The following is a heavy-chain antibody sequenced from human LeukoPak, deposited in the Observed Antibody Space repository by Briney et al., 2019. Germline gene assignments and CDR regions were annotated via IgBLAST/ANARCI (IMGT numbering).Heavy chain of an antibody. Sequence: ASVKVSCKASGYTFTSYDMNWVRQAPGQGLEWMGWINTNTGNPTYAQGFTGRFVFSLDTSVTTAYLQISSPKAEDTAVYYCARLTVWGSYRDLDYWGQGTLVTVSS. CDR2: INTNTGNP. CDR3: ARLTVWGSYRDLDY. D-gene: IGHD3-16*02. J-gene: IGHJ4*02. V-gene: IGHV7-4-1*02. CDR1: GYTFTSYD.